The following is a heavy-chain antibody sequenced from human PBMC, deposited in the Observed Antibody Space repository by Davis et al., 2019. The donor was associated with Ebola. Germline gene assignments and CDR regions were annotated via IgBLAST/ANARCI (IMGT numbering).Heavy chain of an antibody. D-gene: IGHD7-27*01. J-gene: IGHJ4*02. CDR2: FSYGDNT. CDR3: AKHRAEWLTGIFDS. CDR1: GASISSRSYY. Sequence: GSLRLSCTVSGASISSRSYYWGWIRQPPGKGLEWVGSFSYGDNTHYYNPSLESRVTMSIDTSKNQFSLRLSSVTAADTAVYYCAKHRAEWLTGIFDSWGQGTQVTVSS. V-gene: IGHV4-39*01.